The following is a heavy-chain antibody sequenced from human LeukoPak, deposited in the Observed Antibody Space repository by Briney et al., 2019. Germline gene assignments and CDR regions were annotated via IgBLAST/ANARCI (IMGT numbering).Heavy chain of an antibody. D-gene: IGHD2-2*03. CDR1: GGSISSYY. J-gene: IGHJ5*02. CDR3: AREGGGYSRNNWFDP. CDR2: IYYSGST. V-gene: IGHV4-59*01. Sequence: SETLSLTCTVSGGSISSYYWSWIRQPPGKGLEWIGYIYYSGSTNYNPSLKSRVTISVDTSKNQFSLKLSSVTAADTAVYYCAREGGGYSRNNWFDPWGQGTLVTVSS.